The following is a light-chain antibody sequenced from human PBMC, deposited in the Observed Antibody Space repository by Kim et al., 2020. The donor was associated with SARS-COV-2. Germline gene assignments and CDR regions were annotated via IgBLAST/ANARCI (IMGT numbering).Light chain of an antibody. V-gene: IGLV2-14*03. J-gene: IGLJ3*02. CDR2: DVD. Sequence: PGQSSTISCTGTSNDVVCYNYVSWYQQHPGKAPKLMIYDVDNRPSGVSKRFSGSKSGNTASLTISGLQAEDEADYYCSSYPSSSWVFGGGTQLTVL. CDR1: SNDVVCYNY. CDR3: SSYPSSSWV.